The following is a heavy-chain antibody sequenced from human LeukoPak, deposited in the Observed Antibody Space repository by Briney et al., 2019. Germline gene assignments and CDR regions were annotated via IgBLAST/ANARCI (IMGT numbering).Heavy chain of an antibody. D-gene: IGHD5-24*01. CDR2: IIPILGIA. CDR3: ARRGLQTYYGMDV. J-gene: IGHJ6*02. Sequence: SVKVSCKASGGTFSSYTISWERQAPGQGLEWMGRIIPILGIANYAQKFQGRVTITADKSTSTAYMELSSPRSEDTAVYYCARRGLQTYYGMDVWGQGTTVTVYS. CDR1: GGTFSSYT. V-gene: IGHV1-69*02.